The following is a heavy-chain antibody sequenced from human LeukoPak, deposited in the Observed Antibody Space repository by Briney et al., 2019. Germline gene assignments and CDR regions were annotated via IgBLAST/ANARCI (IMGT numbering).Heavy chain of an antibody. CDR2: ISAYNGNA. Sequence: ASVKVSCKASGYTFTSYGISWVRQAPGQGLEWMGRISAYNGNANYAQKLQGRVTMTTDTSTSTAYMELRSLRSDDTAVYYCASVYYYDSSGYYPQGYFQHWGQGTLVTVSS. J-gene: IGHJ1*01. CDR3: ASVYYYDSSGYYPQGYFQH. CDR1: GYTFTSYG. D-gene: IGHD3-22*01. V-gene: IGHV1-18*01.